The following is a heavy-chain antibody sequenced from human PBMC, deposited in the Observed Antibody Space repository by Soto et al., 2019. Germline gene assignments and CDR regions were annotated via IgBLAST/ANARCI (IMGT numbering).Heavy chain of an antibody. V-gene: IGHV1-18*01. J-gene: IGHJ4*02. CDR1: GYTFTSYG. CDR2: ISAYNGNT. Sequence: PSVKVSCKASGYTFTSYGISWVRQAPGQGLEWMGWISAYNGNTNYAQKLQGRVTMTTDTSTSTAYMELRSLRSDDTAVYYWARDEGIAVACTVDYWGQGTLVTVSS. D-gene: IGHD6-19*01. CDR3: ARDEGIAVACTVDY.